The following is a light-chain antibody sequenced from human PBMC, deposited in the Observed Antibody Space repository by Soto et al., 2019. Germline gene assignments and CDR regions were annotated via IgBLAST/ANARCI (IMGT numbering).Light chain of an antibody. CDR3: FSFAGSYTYV. CDR1: RSDVRRYAY. CDR2: YVS. J-gene: IGLJ1*01. Sequence: SVLTQPRSLSGSPGQSATTSCTGTRSDVRRYAYVSWYQQHAEKERILIIYYVSEGPAGVPDRVSGAKFGNTAALTISGLQAGNEADYSCFSFAGSYTYVFGAESK. V-gene: IGLV2-11*01.